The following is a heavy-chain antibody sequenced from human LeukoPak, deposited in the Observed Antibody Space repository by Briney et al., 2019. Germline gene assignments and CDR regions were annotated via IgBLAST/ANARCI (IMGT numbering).Heavy chain of an antibody. CDR3: ASRFYDILTGFPQDV. D-gene: IGHD3-9*01. CDR2: IIPIFGTG. Sequence: EASVKVSCKASGGTFSSYAISWVRQAPGQGLEWMGGIIPIFGTGNYAQKFQGRVTITTDESTSTAYMELSSLRSEDTAVYYCASRFYDILTGFPQDVWGKGTTVTVSS. CDR1: GGTFSSYA. J-gene: IGHJ6*04. V-gene: IGHV1-69*05.